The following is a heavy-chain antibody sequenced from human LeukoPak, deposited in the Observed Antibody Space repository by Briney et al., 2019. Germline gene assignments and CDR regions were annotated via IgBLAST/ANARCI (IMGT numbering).Heavy chain of an antibody. J-gene: IGHJ4*02. Sequence: GGSLRLSCAGSGFTFTNSILSWVRQAPGKGLEWLSTFSGNDGYTYYADSVKGRFTISRDNSKNTLYLQVNSLRAEDTALYYCAKDPLVTRYLDYWGQGTLVTVSS. CDR1: GFTFTNSI. CDR2: FSGNDGYT. D-gene: IGHD2-21*02. CDR3: AKDPLVTRYLDY. V-gene: IGHV3-23*01.